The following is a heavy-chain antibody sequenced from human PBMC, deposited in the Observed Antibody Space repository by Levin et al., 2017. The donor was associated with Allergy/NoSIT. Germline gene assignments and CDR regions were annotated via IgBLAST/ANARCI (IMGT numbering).Heavy chain of an antibody. CDR3: ASPIYYGSGSFDY. V-gene: IGHV3-53*01. CDR2: IYSGGST. J-gene: IGHJ4*02. CDR1: GFTVSSNY. Sequence: GGSLRLSCAASGFTVSSNYMSWVRQAPGKGLEWVSVIYSGGSTYYADSVKGRFTISRDNSKNTLYLQMNSLRAEDTAVYYCASPIYYGSGSFDYWGQGTLVTVSS. D-gene: IGHD3-10*01.